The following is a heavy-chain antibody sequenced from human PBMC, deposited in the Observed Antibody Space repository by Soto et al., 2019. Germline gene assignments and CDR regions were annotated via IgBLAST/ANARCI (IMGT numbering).Heavy chain of an antibody. CDR2: ISGSGGST. J-gene: IGHJ4*02. Sequence: PVVPLSLSCAASGFTFSSYAMSWVRQAPGKGLEWVSAISGSGGSTYYADSVKGRFTISRDNSKNTLYLQMNSLRAEDTAVYYSAKAGGGSYLPHVFDYWGQGTLVTVSS. CDR3: AKAGGGSYLPHVFDY. CDR1: GFTFSSYA. V-gene: IGHV3-23*01. D-gene: IGHD1-26*01.